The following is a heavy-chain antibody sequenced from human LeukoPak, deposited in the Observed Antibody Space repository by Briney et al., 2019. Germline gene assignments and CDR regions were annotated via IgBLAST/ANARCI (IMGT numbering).Heavy chain of an antibody. D-gene: IGHD6-19*01. Sequence: PGGSLRLSCAASGFTFSSYWMSWVRQAPGKGLEWVANIKQDGSEKYYVDSVKGRFTISRDNAKNSLYLQMNSLRAEDTAVYYCARDPAEQWPAPSGYFQHWGQGTLVTVSS. CDR1: GFTFSSYW. V-gene: IGHV3-7*01. CDR3: ARDPAEQWPAPSGYFQH. J-gene: IGHJ1*01. CDR2: IKQDGSEK.